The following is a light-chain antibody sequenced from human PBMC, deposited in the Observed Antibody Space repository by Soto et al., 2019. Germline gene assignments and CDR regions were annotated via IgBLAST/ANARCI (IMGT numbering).Light chain of an antibody. J-gene: IGKJ1*01. Sequence: EIVMTQSPATLSESPGERATLSCRASQSVNSDLAWYQQKPGQAPRLLIYGASARATGIPVRFSGSGSGTEFTLTISSLQSEDFAVYYCQQYNNWPRTFGQGTKVEIK. V-gene: IGKV3-15*01. CDR3: QQYNNWPRT. CDR2: GAS. CDR1: QSVNSD.